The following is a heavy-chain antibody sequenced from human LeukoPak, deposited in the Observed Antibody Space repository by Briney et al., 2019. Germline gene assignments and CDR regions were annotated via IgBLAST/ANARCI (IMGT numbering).Heavy chain of an antibody. CDR3: ARDYCSGGSCQDGSDY. J-gene: IGHJ4*02. V-gene: IGHV3-48*02. D-gene: IGHD2-15*01. CDR2: ISSSSSTI. CDR1: GFTLSSYS. Sequence: GGSLRLSCAASGFTLSSYSMNWVRQAPGKGLEWVSYISSSSSTIYYADSVKGRFTISRDNAKNSLYLQMNSLRDEDTAVYYCARDYCSGGSCQDGSDYWGQGTLVTVSS.